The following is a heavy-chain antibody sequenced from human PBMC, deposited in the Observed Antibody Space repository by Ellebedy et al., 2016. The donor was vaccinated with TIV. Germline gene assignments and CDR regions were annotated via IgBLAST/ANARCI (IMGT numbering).Heavy chain of an antibody. CDR3: ARGMIGNWFDP. Sequence: GESLKISCAASGFTFSNYNMHWVRQAPGKGLEWVSYISSSSSTIYYAASVKGRFTISRDNAKNSLYLQVNSLRAEDAAVYYCARGMIGNWFDPWGQGTLVTVSS. V-gene: IGHV3-48*04. J-gene: IGHJ5*02. D-gene: IGHD3-22*01. CDR2: ISSSSSTI. CDR1: GFTFSNYN.